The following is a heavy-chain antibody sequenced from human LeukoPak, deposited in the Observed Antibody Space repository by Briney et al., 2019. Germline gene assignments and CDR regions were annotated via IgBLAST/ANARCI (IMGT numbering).Heavy chain of an antibody. CDR3: EIERVVDSSATMRAFDI. D-gene: IGHD6-6*01. V-gene: IGHV4-31*03. Sequence: SETLSLTCTVSGGPINSGGFYWSWIRQHPGKGLEWIGYIYYSGGTYHNPSLNSRVTISIDTSKNQFSLKLSSVTAADTAVYYCEIERVVDSSATMRAFDIWGQGTMVTVSS. J-gene: IGHJ3*02. CDR1: GGPINSGGFY. CDR2: IYYSGGT.